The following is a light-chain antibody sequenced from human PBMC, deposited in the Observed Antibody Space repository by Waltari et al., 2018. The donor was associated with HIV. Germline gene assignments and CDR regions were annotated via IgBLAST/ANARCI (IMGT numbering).Light chain of an antibody. Sequence: EIVLTQSPATLSLSPGERATLPCRASQSVSSYLAWYQQKPGQAPRLLIYDASNRATGIPVRFSGSGSGTDFTLTISSLEPEDFAVYYCQQRSNWPRTFGQGTKVEIK. CDR3: QQRSNWPRT. J-gene: IGKJ1*01. V-gene: IGKV3-11*01. CDR2: DAS. CDR1: QSVSSY.